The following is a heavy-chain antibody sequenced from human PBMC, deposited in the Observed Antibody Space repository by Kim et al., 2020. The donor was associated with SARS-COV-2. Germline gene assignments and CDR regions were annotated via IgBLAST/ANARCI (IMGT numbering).Heavy chain of an antibody. Sequence: GGSLRLSCAASGFTFSSYAMRWVRQAPGKGLEWVAVVSCNGGNKYYADSVKGRFTISRDNSKNTLYLQMNSLRAEDTALYYCAKRDCNNCSLLVYCCQG. J-gene: IGHJ4*02. CDR3: AKRDCNNCSLLVY. V-gene: IGHV3-30-3*02. CDR1: GFTFSSYA. CDR2: VSCNGGNK. D-gene: IGHD2-21*01.